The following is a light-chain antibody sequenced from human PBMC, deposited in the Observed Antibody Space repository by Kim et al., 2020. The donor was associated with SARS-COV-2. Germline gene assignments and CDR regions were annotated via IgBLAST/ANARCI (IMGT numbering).Light chain of an antibody. CDR2: DDN. J-gene: IGLJ3*02. V-gene: IGLV6-57*03. CDR3: QSYDSSKDCV. CDR1: SGSIASSY. Sequence: TVTISCTRSSGSIASSYVHCYQQRPGSAPSTVIYDDNERPSGVPDRFSGSIDSSSNTASLTISGLRTEDEADYYCQSYDSSKDCVFGGGTKLTVL.